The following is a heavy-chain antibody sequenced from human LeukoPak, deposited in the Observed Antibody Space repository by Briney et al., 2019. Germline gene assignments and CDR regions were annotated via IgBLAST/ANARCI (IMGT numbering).Heavy chain of an antibody. J-gene: IGHJ4*02. V-gene: IGHV1-8*01. CDR1: GYTFTSYD. CDR3: ARGSCTTTTCSSKGIDY. D-gene: IGHD2-2*01. Sequence: ASVKVSCKASGYTFTSYDINWVRQATGQGLEWMGWMNPNSGNTGYAQKFQGRVTMTRNTSISTAYMELSSLRSEDTAVYYCARGSCTTTTCSSKGIDYWGQGTLVTVSS. CDR2: MNPNSGNT.